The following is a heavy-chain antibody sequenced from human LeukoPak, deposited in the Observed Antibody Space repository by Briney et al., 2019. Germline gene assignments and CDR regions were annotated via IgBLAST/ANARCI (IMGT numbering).Heavy chain of an antibody. CDR1: GYTFTGYY. CDR2: INPNSGGT. Sequence: ASVKVSCKASGYTFTGYYMHWVQQAPGQGLEWMGWINPNSGGTNYAQKFQGRVTMTRDTSISTAYMELSRLRSDDTAVYYCARASGSYWWFDSWGQGTLVTVSS. J-gene: IGHJ5*01. D-gene: IGHD1-26*01. CDR3: ARASGSYWWFDS. V-gene: IGHV1-2*02.